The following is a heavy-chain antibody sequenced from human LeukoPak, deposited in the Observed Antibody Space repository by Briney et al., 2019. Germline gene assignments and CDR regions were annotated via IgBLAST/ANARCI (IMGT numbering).Heavy chain of an antibody. Sequence: PGGSLRLSCAASGFTFSTYTMNWVRQAPGKGLQWVSAISGNSYYADSVKGRFTISRDNSKNTLYLQMNNLRAEDTAVYYCVKDGLDWGSYFHLWRRGTLVTVSS. CDR1: GFTFSTYT. J-gene: IGHJ2*01. CDR2: ISGNS. D-gene: IGHD3-9*01. V-gene: IGHV3-23*01. CDR3: VKDGLDWGSYFHL.